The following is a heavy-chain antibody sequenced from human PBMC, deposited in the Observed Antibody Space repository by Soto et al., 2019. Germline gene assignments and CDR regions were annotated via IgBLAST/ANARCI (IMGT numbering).Heavy chain of an antibody. V-gene: IGHV4-34*01. J-gene: IGHJ4*02. CDR1: GGSFSGYY. CDR2: INHSGST. Sequence: QVQLQQWGAGLLKPSETLSLTCAVYGGSFSGYYWSWIRQPPGKGLEWIGEINHSGSTNYNPSLKSRVTISVDTSKNQFSLKLSSVTAADTAVYYCARXRGXXXYYKXAAYXXQGTLVTVSS. CDR3: ARXRGXXXYYKXAAY. D-gene: IGHD3-10*01.